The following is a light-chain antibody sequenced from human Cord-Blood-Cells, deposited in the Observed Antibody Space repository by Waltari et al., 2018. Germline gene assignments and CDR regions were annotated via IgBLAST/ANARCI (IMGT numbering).Light chain of an antibody. J-gene: IGKJ4*01. V-gene: IGKV4-1*01. Sequence: DIVMTQSPDSLAVSLGERATINCKSSQSVLYSSNNKNYLAWYQQKPGQPPKLLIYWASTRESGVPDRFSGSGSGTYFTRTISSLQAEEVAVYYCQQYYSTPLTCGGGTKVEIK. CDR1: QSVLYSSNNKNY. CDR3: QQYYSTPLT. CDR2: WAS.